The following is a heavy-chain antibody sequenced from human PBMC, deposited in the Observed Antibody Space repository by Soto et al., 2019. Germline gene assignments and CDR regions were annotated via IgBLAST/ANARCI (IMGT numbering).Heavy chain of an antibody. J-gene: IGHJ4*02. V-gene: IGHV4-34*01. CDR2: VSHRGST. CDR3: ARNGGSTWYYFDS. Sequence: QVQLQQWGAGLLKPSETQSLTCAVNGGSFTGYYGCWIRQSPGKGLEWIGEVSHRGSTNYNPSLKSRVTISIDTSKNQFFLKLNSVTAADTGMYYCARNGGSTWYYFDSWGQGTVVTVSS. D-gene: IGHD6-13*01. CDR1: GGSFTGYY.